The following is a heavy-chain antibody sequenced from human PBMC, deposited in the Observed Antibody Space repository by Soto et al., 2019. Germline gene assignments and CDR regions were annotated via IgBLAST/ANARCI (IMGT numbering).Heavy chain of an antibody. Sequence: PSETLSLTCTVSGGSISSGGYYWSWIRQHPGKGLEWIGYIYYSGSTYYNPSLKSRVTISLDTSKNQFSLNLSSVTAADTAVYFCARDHHSFYDTSGYYPYFDYWGQGTLVTVSS. CDR1: GGSISSGGYY. CDR3: ARDHHSFYDTSGYYPYFDY. D-gene: IGHD3-22*01. V-gene: IGHV4-31*03. J-gene: IGHJ4*02. CDR2: IYYSGST.